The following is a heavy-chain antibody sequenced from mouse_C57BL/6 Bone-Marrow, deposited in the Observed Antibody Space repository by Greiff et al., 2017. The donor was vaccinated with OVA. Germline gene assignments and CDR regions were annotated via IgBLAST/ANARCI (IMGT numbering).Heavy chain of an antibody. V-gene: IGHV1-64*01. D-gene: IGHD2-3*01. Sequence: QVQLQQPGAELVKPGASVKLSCKASGYTFTIYWMHWVKQRPGQGLEWIGMIHPNSGSTNYNEKFKSKATLTVDKSSSTAYMQLSSLTSEDSAVYYCARHDGYYVDWYFDVWGTGTTVTVSS. J-gene: IGHJ1*03. CDR1: GYTFTIYW. CDR2: IHPNSGST. CDR3: ARHDGYYVDWYFDV.